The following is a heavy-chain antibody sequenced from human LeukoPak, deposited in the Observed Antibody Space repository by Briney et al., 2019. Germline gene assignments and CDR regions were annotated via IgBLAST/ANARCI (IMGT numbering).Heavy chain of an antibody. CDR1: GFTFSRYW. Sequence: PGGSLRLSCVASGFTFSRYWMHWVRQASGKGLVWVSRINSDGSSTSHADSVKGRFTISRDNAKNTLYLQMNSLRAEDTAVYYCARVGYDSNGFDYWGQGTLVTVSS. CDR2: INSDGSST. D-gene: IGHD3-22*01. V-gene: IGHV3-74*01. CDR3: ARVGYDSNGFDY. J-gene: IGHJ4*02.